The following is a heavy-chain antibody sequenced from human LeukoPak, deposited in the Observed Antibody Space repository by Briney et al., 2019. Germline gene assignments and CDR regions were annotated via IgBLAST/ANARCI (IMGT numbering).Heavy chain of an antibody. V-gene: IGHV5-51*01. Sequence: GESLKISCKGSGYSFTSYWIGWVRQMPGKGLEWMGIIYPGDSDTRYSPSFQGRVTISADKSISTAYLQWSSLKASDTAIYYCARHATDCRSNSCWFDPWGQGTLVTVSS. CDR3: ARHATDCRSNSCWFDP. D-gene: IGHD2-2*01. CDR1: GYSFTSYW. CDR2: IYPGDSDT. J-gene: IGHJ5*02.